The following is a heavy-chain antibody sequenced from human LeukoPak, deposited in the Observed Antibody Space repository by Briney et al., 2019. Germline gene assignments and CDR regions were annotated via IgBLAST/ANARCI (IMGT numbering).Heavy chain of an antibody. CDR1: GFTFSSYS. CDR2: ISSSSSYI. D-gene: IGHD4-17*01. V-gene: IGHV3-21*01. CDR3: AREGTYGDYGIYYYYMDV. Sequence: PGGSLRLSCAASGFTFSSYSMNWVRQAPGKWLEWVSSISSSSSYIYYADSVKGRFTISRDNAKNSLYLQMNSLRAEDTAVYYCAREGTYGDYGIYYYYMDVWGKGTTVTVSS. J-gene: IGHJ6*03.